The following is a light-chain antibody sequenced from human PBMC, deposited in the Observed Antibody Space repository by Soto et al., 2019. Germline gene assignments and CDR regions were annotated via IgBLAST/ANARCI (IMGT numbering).Light chain of an antibody. CDR2: DNN. CDR1: CSNIGNNY. Sequence: SVLTQPPSVSAAPGQKVTISCSGSCSNIGNNYVSWYQQLPGTAPKLLIYDNNKRPSGIPDRFSGSKSGTSATLGITGLQTGDEADYYCGTWDSSLSAGVFGGGTKLTVL. V-gene: IGLV1-51*01. J-gene: IGLJ2*01. CDR3: GTWDSSLSAGV.